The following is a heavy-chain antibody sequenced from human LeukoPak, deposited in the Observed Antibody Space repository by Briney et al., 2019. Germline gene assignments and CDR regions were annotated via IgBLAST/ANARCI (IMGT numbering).Heavy chain of an antibody. CDR3: ARGGLGGLDY. D-gene: IGHD2-15*01. Sequence: KPSETLSLTCDVFGGSFSDYFWTWIRQSPGKGLEWIGYIYYSGSTYYNPSLKSRVTISVDTSKNQFSLKLSSVTAADTAVYYCARGGLGGLDYWGQGTLVTVSS. CDR2: IYYSGST. CDR1: GGSFSDYF. J-gene: IGHJ4*02. V-gene: IGHV4-31*11.